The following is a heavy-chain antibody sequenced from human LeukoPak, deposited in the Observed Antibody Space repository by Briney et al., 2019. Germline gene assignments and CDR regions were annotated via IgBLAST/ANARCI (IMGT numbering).Heavy chain of an antibody. V-gene: IGHV4-34*01. D-gene: IGHD2-2*01. CDR1: GGSFSGYY. Sequence: SETLSLTCAVYGGSFSGYYWSWIRQPPGKGLEWIGEINHSGSTNYNPSLKSRVTISVDTSKNQFSLKLSSVTAADTAVYYCAGWDCSSNCFDYWGQGTLVTVSS. CDR3: AGWDCSSNCFDY. J-gene: IGHJ4*02. CDR2: INHSGST.